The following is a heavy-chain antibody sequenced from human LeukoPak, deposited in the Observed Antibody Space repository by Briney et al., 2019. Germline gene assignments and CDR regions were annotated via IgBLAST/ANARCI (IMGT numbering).Heavy chain of an antibody. CDR2: ISSSSSYI. D-gene: IGHD5-18*01. CDR3: ARDTRGYSYGSDY. CDR1: GFTFSSYE. V-gene: IGHV3-21*01. J-gene: IGHJ4*02. Sequence: GGSLRLSCAASGFTFSSYEMNWVRQAPGKGLEWVSSISSSSSYIYYADSVKGRFTISRDNAKNSLYLQMNSLRAEDTAVYYCARDTRGYSYGSDYWGQGTLVTVSS.